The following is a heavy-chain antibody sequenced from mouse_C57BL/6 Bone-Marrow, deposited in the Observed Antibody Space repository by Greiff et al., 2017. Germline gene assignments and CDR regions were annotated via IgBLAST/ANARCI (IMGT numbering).Heavy chain of an antibody. Sequence: EVQGVESGAELVKPGASVKLSCTASGFNIKDYYMHWVKQRTEQGLEWIGRIDPEDGETKYAPKFPGKATITADTSSNTAYLQLSSLTSEDTAVYYCARGYGSSPFAYWGQGTLVTVSA. CDR3: ARGYGSSPFAY. J-gene: IGHJ3*01. CDR2: IDPEDGET. D-gene: IGHD1-1*01. V-gene: IGHV14-2*01. CDR1: GFNIKDYY.